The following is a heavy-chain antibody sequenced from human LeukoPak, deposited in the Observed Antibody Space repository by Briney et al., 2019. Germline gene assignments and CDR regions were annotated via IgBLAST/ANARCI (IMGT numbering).Heavy chain of an antibody. V-gene: IGHV3-30*04. Sequence: GGSLRLPCAASGFTFSSYAMHWVRQAPGKGLEWVAVISYDGSNKYYADSVKGRFTISRDNSKNTLYLQMNSLRAEDTAVYYCARDGGAWELVGWFDPWGQGTLVTVSS. J-gene: IGHJ5*02. D-gene: IGHD1-26*01. CDR1: GFTFSSYA. CDR3: ARDGGAWELVGWFDP. CDR2: ISYDGSNK.